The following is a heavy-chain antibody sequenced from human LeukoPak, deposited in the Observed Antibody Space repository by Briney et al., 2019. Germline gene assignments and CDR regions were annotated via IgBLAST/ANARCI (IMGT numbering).Heavy chain of an antibody. Sequence: SETLSLTCTVAGGSISSDYWNWIRQPPGKGLEWIGYIYYSGSTNYNPSLKSRVTISVDTSKNQFSLKLSSATAADTAVYYCAREWRVGITWGLDIWGQGTMVTVSS. D-gene: IGHD1-26*01. CDR2: IYYSGST. CDR3: AREWRVGITWGLDI. V-gene: IGHV4-59*01. J-gene: IGHJ3*02. CDR1: GGSISSDY.